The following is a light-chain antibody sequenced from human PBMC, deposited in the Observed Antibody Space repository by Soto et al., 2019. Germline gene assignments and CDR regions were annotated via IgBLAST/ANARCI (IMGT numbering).Light chain of an antibody. J-gene: IGKJ5*01. CDR2: DAS. Sequence: EIVLTQSPATLSLSPGERATLSCRASQSVSSYLAWYQQKPGQAPRLLIYDASNRATDIPARFSGSGPGTDFTLTISSLEPEDFAVYYCQQRSNWPITFGQGTRLEIK. CDR3: QQRSNWPIT. CDR1: QSVSSY. V-gene: IGKV3D-11*02.